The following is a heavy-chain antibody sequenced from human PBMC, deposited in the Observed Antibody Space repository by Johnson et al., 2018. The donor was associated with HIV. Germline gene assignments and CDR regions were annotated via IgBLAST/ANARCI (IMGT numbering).Heavy chain of an antibody. D-gene: IGHD1-26*01. V-gene: IGHV3-66*02. CDR3: AGDEPDSGSYHAFDI. J-gene: IGHJ3*02. CDR1: GFTFSSYW. CDR2: IYSGDNT. Sequence: EVQLVESGGGLAQPGGSLRLSCAASGFTFSSYWMAWVRQAPGKGLEWVSLIYSGDNTKYADSVKGRFTISRDNSKNTLYLQMNSLRAEDTAVYYCAGDEPDSGSYHAFDIWGQGTMVTVSS.